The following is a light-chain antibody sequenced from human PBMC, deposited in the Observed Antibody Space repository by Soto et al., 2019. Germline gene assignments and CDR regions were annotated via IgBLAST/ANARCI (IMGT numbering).Light chain of an antibody. Sequence: DIQMSQSPSSLSASVGDSFTITCRASETIIDYLNWYQQQPGEAPKLLIFSASSLHSGVPSRFRGSGSGTHFTLTISSLQPEDFATYFCQQSFSAPRTFGQGTKLQAK. CDR1: ETIIDY. CDR2: SAS. V-gene: IGKV1-39*01. CDR3: QQSFSAPRT. J-gene: IGKJ2*01.